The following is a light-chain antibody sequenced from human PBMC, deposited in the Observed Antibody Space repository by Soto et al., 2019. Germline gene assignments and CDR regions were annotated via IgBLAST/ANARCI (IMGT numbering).Light chain of an antibody. CDR1: QSVSSN. V-gene: IGKV3-15*01. CDR3: QQYNNWPHT. Sequence: EIVMTQSPATLSVSPGDRATLSCRASQSVSSNLAWYQQKPGQAPRLLIYGASTRATGIPARFSGSGSGTEFTRTISSLQSEDFAVYYCQQYNNWPHTFGQGTKLEIK. J-gene: IGKJ2*01. CDR2: GAS.